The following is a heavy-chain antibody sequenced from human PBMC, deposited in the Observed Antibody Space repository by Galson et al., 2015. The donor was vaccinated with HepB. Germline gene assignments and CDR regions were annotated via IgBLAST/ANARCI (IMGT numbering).Heavy chain of an antibody. V-gene: IGHV3-21*06. CDR3: ARGGGSFGY. CDR2: INSGSTSI. CDR1: GFTFSTYD. D-gene: IGHD1-26*01. J-gene: IGHJ4*02. Sequence: SLRLSCAASGFTFSTYDMHWVRQAPGKGLEWVSSINSGSTSIHYADSLRGRVTISRDNTKNSLYLQMNSLQVEDTAVYYCARGGGSFGYWGQGTLVTVSS.